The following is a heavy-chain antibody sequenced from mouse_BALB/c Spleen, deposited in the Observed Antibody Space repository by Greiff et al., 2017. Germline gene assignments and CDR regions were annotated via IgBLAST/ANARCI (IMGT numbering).Heavy chain of an antibody. CDR1: GYAFSSSW. J-gene: IGHJ2*01. CDR2: IYPGDGDT. Sequence: VQLQQSGPELVKPGASVKISCKASGYAFSSSWMNWVKQRPGQGLEWIGRIYPGDGDTNYNGKFKGKATLTADKSSSTAYMQLSSLTSVDSAVYFCAREGNPMVTYFDYWGQGTTLTVSS. CDR3: AREGNPMVTYFDY. V-gene: IGHV1-82*01. D-gene: IGHD2-2*01.